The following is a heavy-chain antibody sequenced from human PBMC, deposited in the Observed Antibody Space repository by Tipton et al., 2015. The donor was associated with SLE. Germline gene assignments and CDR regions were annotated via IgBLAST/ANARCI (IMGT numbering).Heavy chain of an antibody. CDR2: MHYSRGT. J-gene: IGHJ4*02. CDR1: GDSITSGSYY. Sequence: TLSLTCTVSGDSITSGSYYWGWIRQPPGKGLEWIGSMHYSRGTFYNPSLKSRVTISMDTSKNQFSLDLRSVTAADTALYYCARTLGIRRFQFDSWGQGTLVTVSS. V-gene: IGHV4-39*07. D-gene: IGHD7-27*01. CDR3: ARTLGIRRFQFDS.